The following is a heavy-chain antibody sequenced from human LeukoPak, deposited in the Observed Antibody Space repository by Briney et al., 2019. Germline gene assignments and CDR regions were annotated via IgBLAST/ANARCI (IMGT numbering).Heavy chain of an antibody. Sequence: PGGSLRLSCAASGFTFSSYWMSWVRQAPGKGLEWVADIKQDGSEKYYMDSVKGRFTISRDNAKNSLYLQMNSLRAEDTAVYYCARDHVQLWLTFDYWGQGTLATVSS. J-gene: IGHJ4*02. CDR3: ARDHVQLWLTFDY. V-gene: IGHV3-7*03. CDR2: IKQDGSEK. D-gene: IGHD5-18*01. CDR1: GFTFSSYW.